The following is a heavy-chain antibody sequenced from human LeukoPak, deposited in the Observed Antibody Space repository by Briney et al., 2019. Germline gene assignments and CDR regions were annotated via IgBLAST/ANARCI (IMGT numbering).Heavy chain of an antibody. V-gene: IGHV4-59*08. CDR3: ARLNMITFGGVIVFPNWFDP. J-gene: IGHJ5*02. CDR1: GDSISNYY. D-gene: IGHD3-16*02. Sequence: KPSETLSLTCTVSGDSISNYYWSWIRQPAGKGLEWIGRIYYSGSTNYNPSLKSRVTISVDTSKNQFSLKLSSVTAADTAVYYCARLNMITFGGVIVFPNWFDPWGQGTLVTVSS. CDR2: IYYSGST.